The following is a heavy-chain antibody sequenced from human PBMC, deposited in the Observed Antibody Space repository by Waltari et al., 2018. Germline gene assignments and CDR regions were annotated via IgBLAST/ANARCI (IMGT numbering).Heavy chain of an antibody. D-gene: IGHD5-18*01. CDR1: GRSISSQY. V-gene: IGHV4-59*11. J-gene: IGHJ4*02. CDR3: ARAARGFVDY. CDR2: IYYSGST. Sequence: QVQLQESGPGLVKPSETLSLTCTVSGRSISSQYWSWIRQPPGKGLEWIGYIYYSGSTNYNPSLKSRVTISVDTSKNQFSLKLSSVTAADTAVYYCARAARGFVDYWGQGTLVTVSS.